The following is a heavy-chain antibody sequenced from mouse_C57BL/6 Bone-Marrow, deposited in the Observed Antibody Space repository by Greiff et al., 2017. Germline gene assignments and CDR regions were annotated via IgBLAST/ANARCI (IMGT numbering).Heavy chain of an antibody. J-gene: IGHJ3*01. CDR2: LNPGSGGT. CDR1: GYAFTNYL. CDR3: ARVYYGYDGGFAY. V-gene: IGHV1-54*01. D-gene: IGHD2-2*01. Sequence: VQLKQSGAELVRPGTSVKVSCKASGYAFTNYLIEWVKQRHGQGLAWIGVLNPGSGGTNYNEKFKGKATLTADKSSSTAYMQLSSLTSEDSAVYFCARVYYGYDGGFAYWGQGTLVTVSA.